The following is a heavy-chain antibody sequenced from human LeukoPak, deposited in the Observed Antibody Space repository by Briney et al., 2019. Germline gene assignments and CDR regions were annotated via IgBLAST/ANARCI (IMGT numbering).Heavy chain of an antibody. D-gene: IGHD6-6*01. CDR1: GFTFSSYE. CDR3: ARDRLASIAARPLDY. CDR2: ISSSSSYI. V-gene: IGHV3-21*01. Sequence: GGSLRLSCAASGFTFSSYEMNWVRQAPGKGLEWVSSISSSSSYIYYADSVKGRFTISRDNAKNSLYLQMNSLRAEDTAVYYCARDRLASIAARPLDYWGQGTLVTVSS. J-gene: IGHJ4*02.